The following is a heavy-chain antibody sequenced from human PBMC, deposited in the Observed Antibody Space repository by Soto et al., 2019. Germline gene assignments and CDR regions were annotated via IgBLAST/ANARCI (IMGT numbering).Heavy chain of an antibody. Sequence: GGSLRLSCAASGLTFSSYAMKWVRKDPGKGLEWVSLISESGTITYYADSVKGRFTISRDNSGNTLFLQMYSLRAEDTAVYYCARYIPGVRYYGMDVWGQGTTVTVSS. CDR3: ARYIPGVRYYGMDV. CDR2: ISESGTIT. D-gene: IGHD2-2*01. J-gene: IGHJ6*02. CDR1: GLTFSSYA. V-gene: IGHV3-23*01.